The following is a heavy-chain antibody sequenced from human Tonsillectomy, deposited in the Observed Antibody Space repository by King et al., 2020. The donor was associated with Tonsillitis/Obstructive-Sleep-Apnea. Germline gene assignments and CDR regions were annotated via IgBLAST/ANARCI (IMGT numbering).Heavy chain of an antibody. CDR3: ARELGYCSGGSCRYDAFDI. V-gene: IGHV3-20*04. D-gene: IGHD2-15*01. Sequence: VQLVESGGGVVRPGGSLRLSCAASGFTFDDYGMSWVRQAPGKGLEWVSGINWNGVSTGYADSVKGRFTISRDNAKNSLYLQMNSLSAEDTALYYCARELGYCSGGSCRYDAFDIWGQGTMVTVSS. CDR1: GFTFDDYG. J-gene: IGHJ3*02. CDR2: INWNGVST.